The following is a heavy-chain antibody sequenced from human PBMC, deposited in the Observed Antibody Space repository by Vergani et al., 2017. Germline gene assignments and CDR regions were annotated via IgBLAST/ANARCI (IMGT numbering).Heavy chain of an antibody. V-gene: IGHV1-69*12. D-gene: IGHD3-22*01. CDR3: ARVAGNYYDSSGYSDY. J-gene: IGHJ4*02. CDR1: GGTFSSYA. Sequence: QVQLVQSGAEVKKPGSSVKVSCKASGGTFSSYAISWVRQAPGQGLEWMGGIIPIFGTANYAQKFQGRVTITADESTSTAYMELSSLRSADTAVYYCARVAGNYYDSSGYSDYWGQGTLVTVSS. CDR2: IIPIFGTA.